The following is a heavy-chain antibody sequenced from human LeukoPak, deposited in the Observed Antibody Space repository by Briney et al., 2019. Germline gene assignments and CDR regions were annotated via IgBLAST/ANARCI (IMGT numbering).Heavy chain of an antibody. CDR1: GGSISSSGYY. V-gene: IGHV4-31*03. J-gene: IGHJ4*02. D-gene: IGHD3-10*01. CDR3: ARDTLGYGSGSYYRIIDY. Sequence: PSETLSLTCTVSGGSISSSGYYWSWIRQHPGKGLEWIGYIYYSGSTYYNPSLKGRVTISVDTPKNQFSLKLSSVTAADTAVYYCARDTLGYGSGSYYRIIDYWGQGTLVTVSS. CDR2: IYYSGST.